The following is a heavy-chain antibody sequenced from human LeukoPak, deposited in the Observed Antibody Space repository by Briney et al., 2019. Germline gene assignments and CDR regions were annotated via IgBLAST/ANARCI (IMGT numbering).Heavy chain of an antibody. CDR3: ARGLYPLAWFDP. J-gene: IGHJ5*02. Sequence: ASVKVSCKASGGTFSSYAISWVRQAPGRGLEWMGWINPNSGGTNHAQKFQGRVTMTRDTSISTAYMELSRLTSDDTAVYYCARGLYPLAWFDPWGQGTLVTVSS. CDR1: GGTFSSYA. D-gene: IGHD2-2*02. CDR2: INPNSGGT. V-gene: IGHV1-2*02.